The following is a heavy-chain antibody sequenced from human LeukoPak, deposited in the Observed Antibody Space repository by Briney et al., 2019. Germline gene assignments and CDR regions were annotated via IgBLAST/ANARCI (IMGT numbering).Heavy chain of an antibody. CDR2: INHSGST. D-gene: IGHD5-12*01. CDR3: ARLGYSGYAIDY. J-gene: IGHJ4*02. Sequence: SETLSLTCAVYGGSFSGYYWSWIRQPPGKGLEWIGEINHSGSTNYNPSLKSRVTISVNTSKNQFSLKLSSVTAADTAVYYCARLGYSGYAIDYWGQGTLVTVSS. V-gene: IGHV4-34*01. CDR1: GGSFSGYY.